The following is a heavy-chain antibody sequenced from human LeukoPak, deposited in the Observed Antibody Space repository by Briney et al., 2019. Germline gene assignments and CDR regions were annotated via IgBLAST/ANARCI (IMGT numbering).Heavy chain of an antibody. J-gene: IGHJ3*02. CDR2: IYYSGST. V-gene: IGHV4-30-4*08. D-gene: IGHD2-2*01. Sequence: SQTLSLTCTVSGGSISSGDYYWSWIRQPPGKGLEWIGYIYYSGSTYYNPSLKSRVTISVDTSKNQFSLKLSSVTAADTAVYYCAREVVGCSSTSCPHNAFDIWGQGTMVTVSS. CDR1: GGSISSGDYY. CDR3: AREVVGCSSTSCPHNAFDI.